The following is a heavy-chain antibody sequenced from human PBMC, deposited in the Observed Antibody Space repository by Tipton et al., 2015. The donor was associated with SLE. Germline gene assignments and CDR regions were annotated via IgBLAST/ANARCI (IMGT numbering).Heavy chain of an antibody. V-gene: IGHV3-66*01. CDR1: GFIVSNNY. J-gene: IGHJ4*02. D-gene: IGHD6-13*01. CDR3: VRGGSSVGQDFDY. CDR2: FYSGGTT. Sequence: SLRLSCAASGFIVSNNYMSWVRQARGKGLEWVSVFYSGGTTYYADSVKGRFTISRDNAKNTLYLQMNSLRVEDTAVYYCVRGGSSVGQDFDYWGQGTLVAVSS.